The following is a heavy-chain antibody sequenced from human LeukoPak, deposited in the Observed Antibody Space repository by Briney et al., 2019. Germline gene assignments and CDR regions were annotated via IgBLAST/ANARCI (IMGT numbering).Heavy chain of an antibody. V-gene: IGHV3-30*02. CDR2: IWFDGSNK. CDR3: AREGYGSHALDI. D-gene: IGHD3-10*01. J-gene: IGHJ3*02. Sequence: GGSLRLSGSASRFTFSNYGMHWVRQAPGKGLQWVAFIWFDGSNKYYADSVKGRFTISRDNSKNTLYLQINSLRAEDTAVYYCAREGYGSHALDIWGQGTMVTVSS. CDR1: RFTFSNYG.